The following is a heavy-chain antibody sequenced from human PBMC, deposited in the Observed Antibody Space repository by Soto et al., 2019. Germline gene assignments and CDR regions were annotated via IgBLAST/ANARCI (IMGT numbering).Heavy chain of an antibody. CDR1: GGSFSGYY. V-gene: IGHV4-34*01. CDR3: AREVGLGIRAKNPAPTDAFDI. Sequence: SETLSLTCAVYGGSFSGYYWSWIRQPPGKGLEWIGEINHSGSTNYNPSLKSRVTISVDTSKNQFSLKLSSVTAADTAVYYCAREVGLGIRAKNPAPTDAFDIWGQGTMVTVSS. D-gene: IGHD1-26*01. J-gene: IGHJ3*02. CDR2: INHSGST.